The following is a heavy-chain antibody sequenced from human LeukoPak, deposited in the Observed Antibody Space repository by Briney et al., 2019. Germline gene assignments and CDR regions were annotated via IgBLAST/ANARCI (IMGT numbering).Heavy chain of an antibody. J-gene: IGHJ6*02. CDR1: GGTFSSYA. Sequence: SVKVSCKASGGTFSSYAISWVRQAPGQGLEWMGGIIPIFGTANYAQKFQGRVTITADESTSTAYMELSSLRSEDTAVYYCAAGYANRGYYYYGMDVWGQGTTVTVSS. CDR2: IIPIFGTA. CDR3: AAGYANRGYYYYGMDV. D-gene: IGHD1-14*01. V-gene: IGHV1-69*13.